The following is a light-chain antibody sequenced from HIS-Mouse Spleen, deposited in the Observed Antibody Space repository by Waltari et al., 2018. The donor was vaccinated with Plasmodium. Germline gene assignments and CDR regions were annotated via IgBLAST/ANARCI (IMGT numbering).Light chain of an antibody. V-gene: IGKV4-1*01. Sequence: DIVMTQSPDSLAVSLGERATINCKSSQSVLYSSNNKNYLAWYQQTPGQPPKLLIYWASTQEYWFPDRFSGSGSGTDFTLTSSSLQAEDVAVYYCQQYYSTPYTFGQGTKLEIK. CDR1: QSVLYSSNNKNY. CDR2: WAS. J-gene: IGKJ2*01. CDR3: QQYYSTPYT.